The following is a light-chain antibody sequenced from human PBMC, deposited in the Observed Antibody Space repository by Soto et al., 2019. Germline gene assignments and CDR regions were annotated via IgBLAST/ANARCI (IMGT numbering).Light chain of an antibody. CDR1: DSNIGSNS. Sequence: QSVLTQPPSVSGTPGQRVTISCSGSDSNIGSNSVNWYQHIPGAAPKLLIYSNNQRPAGVPDRFAGSRSGTSASLASSGLQSEDEGDYYCASWDDMLTGHVFGTGTKVTVL. V-gene: IGLV1-44*01. CDR2: SNN. CDR3: ASWDDMLTGHV. J-gene: IGLJ1*01.